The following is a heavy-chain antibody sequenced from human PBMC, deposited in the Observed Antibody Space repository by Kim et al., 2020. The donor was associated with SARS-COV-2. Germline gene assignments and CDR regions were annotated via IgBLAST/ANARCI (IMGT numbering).Heavy chain of an antibody. CDR2: INHSGST. CDR3: ARDRYSSSWYQPQKNWFDP. V-gene: IGHV4-34*01. Sequence: SETLSLTCAVYGGSFSGYYWSWIRQPPGKGLEWIVEINHSGSTNYNPSLKSRVTISVDTSKNQFSLKLSSVTAADTAVYYCARDRYSSSWYQPQKNWFDPWGQGTLVTVSS. J-gene: IGHJ5*02. D-gene: IGHD6-13*01. CDR1: GGSFSGYY.